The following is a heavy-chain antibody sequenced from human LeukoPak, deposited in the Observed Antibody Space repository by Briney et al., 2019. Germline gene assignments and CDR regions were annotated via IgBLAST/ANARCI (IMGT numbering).Heavy chain of an antibody. CDR1: GGSISSYF. D-gene: IGHD5-18*01. CDR3: AGSDGYGPFDY. Sequence: SETLSLTCTVSGGSISSYFWSWIRQPPGKGLEWIGYIYNSGSTNYNPSLKSRVTISVDTSKNQFSLKLSSVTAADTAVYYCAGSDGYGPFDYWGPGSLVTVSS. V-gene: IGHV4-59*01. CDR2: IYNSGST. J-gene: IGHJ4*02.